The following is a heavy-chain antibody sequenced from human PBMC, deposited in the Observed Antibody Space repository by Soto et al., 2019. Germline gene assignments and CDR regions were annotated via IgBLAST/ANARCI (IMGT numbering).Heavy chain of an antibody. D-gene: IGHD3-9*01. CDR2: ISAYNGNT. Sequence: ASVKVSCKASGYTFTSYGISWVRQAPGQGLEWMGWISAYNGNTNYAQKLQGRVTMTTDTSTSTAYMELRSLRSDDTAVYYCARRTIFRPADAFDIWGQGTMVTVSS. CDR1: GYTFTSYG. CDR3: ARRTIFRPADAFDI. J-gene: IGHJ3*02. V-gene: IGHV1-18*01.